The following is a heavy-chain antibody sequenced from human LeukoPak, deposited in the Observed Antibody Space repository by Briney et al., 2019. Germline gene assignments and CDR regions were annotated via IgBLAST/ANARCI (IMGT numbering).Heavy chain of an antibody. CDR1: GYTFTGYY. V-gene: IGHV1-2*02. Sequence: ASVKVSCKASGYTFTGYYMHWVRQAPGQGLEWMGWINPNSGDTNYAQKFQGRVTMTRDTSISTAYMELSRLRSDDTAVYYCARDPYDSSGSQNWGQGTMVTVSS. CDR2: INPNSGDT. CDR3: ARDPYDSSGSQN. J-gene: IGHJ3*01. D-gene: IGHD3-22*01.